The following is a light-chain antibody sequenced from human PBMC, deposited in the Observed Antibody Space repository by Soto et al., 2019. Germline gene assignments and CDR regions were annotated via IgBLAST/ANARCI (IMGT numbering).Light chain of an antibody. CDR3: CSFAGSYSYV. Sequence: QSALTQPASVSGSPGQSITISCTGTSSDIGSYNYVAWYQQFPGKTPKLIIYEVRNRPSGVSFRFSGSKSGNTASLTISGLQAEDEADYSCCSFAGSYSYVFGGGTKVTVL. CDR1: SSDIGSYNY. V-gene: IGLV2-14*01. CDR2: EVR. J-gene: IGLJ1*01.